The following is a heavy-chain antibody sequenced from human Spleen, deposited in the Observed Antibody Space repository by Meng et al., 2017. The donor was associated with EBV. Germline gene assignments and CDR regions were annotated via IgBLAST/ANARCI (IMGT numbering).Heavy chain of an antibody. CDR2: FIPVFGSA. J-gene: IGHJ4*02. V-gene: IGHV1-69*18. D-gene: IGHD1-1*01. CDR1: GGTFSSYA. CDR3: ARAFQNNWNDAPFDQ. Sequence: QVQLVQSGAEVKKPGSSVKVSCKASGGTFSSYAITWVRQAPGQGLEWMGNFIPVFGSADYAQKFQGRVTLTADESTSTAYMELSSLSSDDTAVYYCARAFQNNWNDAPFDQWGQRTLVTVS.